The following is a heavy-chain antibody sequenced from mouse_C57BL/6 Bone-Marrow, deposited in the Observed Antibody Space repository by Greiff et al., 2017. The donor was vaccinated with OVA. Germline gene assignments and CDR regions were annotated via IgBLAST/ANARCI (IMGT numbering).Heavy chain of an antibody. J-gene: IGHJ3*01. CDR2: IWGVGST. Sequence: QVQLQQSGPGLVAPSPSLSITCTVSGFSLTSYGVDWVRQSPGQGLEWLGVIWGVGSTNYNSALKSRLSISKDNSKSQVFLKMNSLQTDDTAMYYCASQAPTGSIWFAYWGQGTLVTVSA. CDR3: ASQAPTGSIWFAY. V-gene: IGHV2-6*01. D-gene: IGHD3-2*02. CDR1: GFSLTSYG.